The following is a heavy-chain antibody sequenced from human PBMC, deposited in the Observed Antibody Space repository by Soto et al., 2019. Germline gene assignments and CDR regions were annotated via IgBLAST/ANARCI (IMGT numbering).Heavy chain of an antibody. Sequence: QVQLVESGGGLVKPGGSLRLSCAASGFTFSDYYMSWIRQAPGKGLEWLSYIGGSGSTIYYADSVKGRFTISRDSAKNSLYLQVYSLSDEDTDVYYCARAFYGSGGYNYYYYMDVWGKGTTVTVSS. D-gene: IGHD3-10*01. J-gene: IGHJ6*03. CDR2: IGGSGSTI. V-gene: IGHV3-11*01. CDR1: GFTFSDYY. CDR3: ARAFYGSGGYNYYYYMDV.